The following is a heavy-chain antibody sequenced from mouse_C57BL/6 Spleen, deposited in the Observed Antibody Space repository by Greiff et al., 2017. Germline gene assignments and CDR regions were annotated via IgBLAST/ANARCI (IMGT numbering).Heavy chain of an antibody. CDR3: TRGSHYYGSRARYFDV. Sequence: EVHLVESGEGLVKPGGSLKLSCAASGFTFSSYAMSWVRQTPEKRLEWVAYISSGGDYIYYADTVKGRFTICRDNARNTLYLQMSSLKSEDTAMYYYTRGSHYYGSRARYFDVWGTGTTVTVSS. J-gene: IGHJ1*03. CDR1: GFTFSSYA. V-gene: IGHV5-9-1*02. CDR2: ISSGGDYI. D-gene: IGHD1-1*01.